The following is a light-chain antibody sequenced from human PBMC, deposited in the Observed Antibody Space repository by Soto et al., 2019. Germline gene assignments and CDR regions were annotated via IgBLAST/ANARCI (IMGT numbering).Light chain of an antibody. CDR2: DVT. CDR3: SSYRSSSVPYV. J-gene: IGLJ1*01. V-gene: IGLV2-14*03. Sequence: QSALTQPASVSGSPGQSITISCTGTSSDIGSYDYVSWYQQHPGKAPKLMIFDVTNRPSGVSSRFSGSKSGNMASLTISGLQPEDEADYYCSSYRSSSVPYVFGTGTKLTVL. CDR1: SSDIGSYDY.